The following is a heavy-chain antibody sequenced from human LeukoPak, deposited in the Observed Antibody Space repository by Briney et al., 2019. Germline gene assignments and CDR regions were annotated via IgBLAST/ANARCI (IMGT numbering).Heavy chain of an antibody. CDR2: IYYSGST. Sequence: PSETLSLTCTVSGGSISSSSYYWGWIRQPPGKGLEWIGSIYYSGSTYYNPSLKSRVTISVDTSKNQFSLKLSSVTAAGTAVYYCARPSYGGDFDYWGQGTLVTVSS. CDR1: GGSISSSSYY. V-gene: IGHV4-39*01. D-gene: IGHD4-23*01. CDR3: ARPSYGGDFDY. J-gene: IGHJ4*02.